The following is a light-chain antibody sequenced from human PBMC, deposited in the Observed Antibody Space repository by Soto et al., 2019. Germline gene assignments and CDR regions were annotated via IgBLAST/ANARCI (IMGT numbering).Light chain of an antibody. CDR3: SSYTSTITLV. J-gene: IGLJ7*01. CDR2: EVS. Sequence: QSVLTQPASVSGSPGQSITISCTGTSSDVGSYNYVSWYQQHPGKAPKLMIYEVSNRPSGVSNRFSGSKSGNTASLTISGLQADDAANYYCSSYTSTITLVLGGGTQLTVL. CDR1: SSDVGSYNY. V-gene: IGLV2-14*01.